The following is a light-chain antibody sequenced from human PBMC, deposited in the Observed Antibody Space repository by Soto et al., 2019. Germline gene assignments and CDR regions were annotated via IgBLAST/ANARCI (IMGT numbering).Light chain of an antibody. Sequence: QSVLSQPPSASGSPGQSVTISCTGTSSDVGGYNFVSWYQHHPGKAPKLMIYDVDKRPSGVPDRFSGSKSGYTASLTVSGLQAEDEADYFCSSYAGSNTDVFGAGTKVTVL. CDR3: SSYAGSNTDV. V-gene: IGLV2-8*01. J-gene: IGLJ1*01. CDR1: SSDVGGYNF. CDR2: DVD.